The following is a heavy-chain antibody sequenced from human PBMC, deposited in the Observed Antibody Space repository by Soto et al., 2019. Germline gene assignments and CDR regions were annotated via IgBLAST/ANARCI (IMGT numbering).Heavy chain of an antibody. D-gene: IGHD5-18*01. J-gene: IGHJ4*02. CDR3: ARANGYSYGYDY. CDR1: GGSIISGDYY. V-gene: IGHV4-30-4*01. CDR2: IYYSGST. Sequence: QVQLQESGPGLVKPSQTLSLTCTVSGGSIISGDYYWSWIRQPPGKGLEWIGYIYYSGSTYYNPSLKSRVSISVDTSKNQFSLKLSSVTPADTAVYYCARANGYSYGYDYWGQGTLVSVSS.